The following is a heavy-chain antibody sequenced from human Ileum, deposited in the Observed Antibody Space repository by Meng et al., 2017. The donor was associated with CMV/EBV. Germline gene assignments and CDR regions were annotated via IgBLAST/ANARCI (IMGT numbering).Heavy chain of an antibody. CDR1: GGSTTSSTYY. J-gene: IGHJ4*02. Sequence: QLRLQRSGPGLVKPSETLSLTCTASGGSTTSSTYYWGWIRQPPGKGLEGIGSVYYSGTTYYNPSLKSRVNMSIDTSKNRFSLKLSSATAADTAVYYCARNVGFYSSQIAYWGQGALVTVSS. V-gene: IGHV4-39*07. CDR3: ARNVGFYSSQIAY. D-gene: IGHD3-3*01. CDR2: VYYSGTT.